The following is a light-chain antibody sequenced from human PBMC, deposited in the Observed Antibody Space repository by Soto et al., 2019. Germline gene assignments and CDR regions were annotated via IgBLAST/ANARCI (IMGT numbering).Light chain of an antibody. CDR3: SSFTTSTTLV. CDR2: DVS. V-gene: IGLV2-14*03. Sequence: QSALTQSASVSGSPGQSITISCTGTSSDVGAYGYVSWYQQHPGKAPKLMIYDVSNRPSGVSNRFSGSKSGNTASLTISGLQAQDEADYYCSSFTTSTTLVFGGGTQLTVL. CDR1: SSDVGAYGY. J-gene: IGLJ2*01.